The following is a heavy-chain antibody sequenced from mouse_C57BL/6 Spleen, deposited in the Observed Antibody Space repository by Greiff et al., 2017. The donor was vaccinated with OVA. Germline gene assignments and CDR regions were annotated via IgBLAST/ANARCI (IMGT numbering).Heavy chain of an antibody. D-gene: IGHD4-1*02. CDR3: ARDNF. CDR2: IYPGSGST. CDR1: GYTFTSYW. J-gene: IGHJ3*01. Sequence: QVQLQQPGAELVKPGASVKMSCKASGYTFTSYWITWVKQRPGQGLEWIGDIYPGSGSTNYNEKFKCKATLTVDTSSSTAYIQLSILTSEDSAVYYGARDNFWGQGTLVTVAA. V-gene: IGHV1-55*01.